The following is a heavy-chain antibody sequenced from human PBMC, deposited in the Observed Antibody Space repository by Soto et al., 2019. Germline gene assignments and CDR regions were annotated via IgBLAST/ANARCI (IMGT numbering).Heavy chain of an antibody. CDR1: GFIFSHAW. V-gene: IGHV3-15*07. CDR2: VKNNGGAT. Sequence: EGQLVESGGDLVKPGGSLRLSFAASGFIFSHAWFHLVRQPPGKGLELVGRVKNNGGATDYAASVKGRFTISRDDSKDTVYLQMSSLRTEDTAIYYCAADLGPAYDSNNWFDPWGQGTLVTVSS. D-gene: IGHD2-21*01. J-gene: IGHJ5*02. CDR3: AADLGPAYDSNNWFDP.